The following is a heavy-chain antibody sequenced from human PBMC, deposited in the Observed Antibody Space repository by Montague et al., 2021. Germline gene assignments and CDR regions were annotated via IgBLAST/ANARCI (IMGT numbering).Heavy chain of an antibody. D-gene: IGHD6-13*01. CDR3: ARNLASAAPGAFDI. CDR2: ITLDGSST. V-gene: IGHV3-74*01. Sequence: SLSLSWAASGFSFSSYWMHWVRQAPGKGLLWVSRITLDGSSTTFADSVKGRFTTSRDNAEATLYLQMNSLRVEDTAVYYCARNLASAAPGAFDIWGQGTMVTVSS. CDR1: GFSFSSYW. J-gene: IGHJ3*02.